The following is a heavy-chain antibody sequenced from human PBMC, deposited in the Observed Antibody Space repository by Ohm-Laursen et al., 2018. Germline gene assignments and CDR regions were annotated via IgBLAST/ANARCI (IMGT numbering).Heavy chain of an antibody. CDR3: ARQEGYCSSTSCYEVWFDP. J-gene: IGHJ5*02. V-gene: IGHV4-59*08. D-gene: IGHD2-2*01. Sequence: SETLSLTCTVSGGSIISYYWCWIRQPPGKGLEWIGHINYSGNTNYNPSLKSRVTISVDTSKNQFSLKLSSVTAADTAVYYCARQEGYCSSTSCYEVWFDPWGQGTLVTVSS. CDR1: GGSIISYY. CDR2: INYSGNT.